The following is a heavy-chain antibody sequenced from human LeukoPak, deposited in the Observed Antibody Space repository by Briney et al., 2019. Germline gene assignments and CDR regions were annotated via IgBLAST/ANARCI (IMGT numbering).Heavy chain of an antibody. V-gene: IGHV4-34*01. CDR3: ARHTHYGSGSNNWFDP. CDR2: IYYSGST. Sequence: SETLSLTCAVYGGSFSGYYWSWIRQPPGKGLEWIGSIYYSGSTYYNPSLKSRVTISVDTSKNQFSLRLSSVTAADAAVYYCARHTHYGSGSNNWFDPWGQGTLVTVSS. CDR1: GGSFSGYY. D-gene: IGHD3-10*01. J-gene: IGHJ5*02.